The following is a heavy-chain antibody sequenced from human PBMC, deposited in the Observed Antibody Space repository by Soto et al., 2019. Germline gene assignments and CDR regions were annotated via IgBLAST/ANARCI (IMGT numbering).Heavy chain of an antibody. V-gene: IGHV3-33*01. Sequence: GGSLRLSCAASGFTFSSYGMHWVRQAPGKGLEWVAVIWYDGSNKYYADSVKGRFTISRDNSKNTLYLQMNSLRAEDTAVYYCARDTPITIFGVVIISGHDDFDIWGQGTMVTVSS. J-gene: IGHJ3*02. D-gene: IGHD3-3*01. CDR3: ARDTPITIFGVVIISGHDDFDI. CDR2: IWYDGSNK. CDR1: GFTFSSYG.